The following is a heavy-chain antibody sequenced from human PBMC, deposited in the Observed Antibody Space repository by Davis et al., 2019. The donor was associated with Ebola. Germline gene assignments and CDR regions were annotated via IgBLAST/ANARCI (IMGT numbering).Heavy chain of an antibody. CDR1: GFTFSSYS. CDR2: ISSSSSTI. J-gene: IGHJ4*02. CDR3: ARVNDYGDY. Sequence: GESLKISCAASGFTFSSYSMNWVRQAPGKGLEWVSYISSSSSTIYYADSVKGRFTISRDNAKNSLYLQMNSLRGEDTAVYYCARVNDYGDYWGQGTLVTVSS. V-gene: IGHV3-48*01.